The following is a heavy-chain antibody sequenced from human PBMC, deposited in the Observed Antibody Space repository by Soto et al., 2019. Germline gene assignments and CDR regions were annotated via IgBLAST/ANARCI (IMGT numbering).Heavy chain of an antibody. CDR3: AAGAAATPHRFDP. D-gene: IGHD6-13*01. CDR1: GGSISSGGYS. V-gene: IGHV4-30-2*01. Sequence: PSETLSLTCAVSGGSISSGGYSWSWIRQPPGKGLEWIGYIYHSGSTYYNPSLKSRVTISVDRSKNQFSLKLSSVTAADTAVYYCAAGAAATPHRFDPWGQGTLVTVSS. J-gene: IGHJ5*02. CDR2: IYHSGST.